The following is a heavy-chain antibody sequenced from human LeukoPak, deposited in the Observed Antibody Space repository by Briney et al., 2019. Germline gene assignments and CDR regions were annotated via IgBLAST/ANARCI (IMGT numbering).Heavy chain of an antibody. CDR3: VRGGYGDYGRGS. CDR1: GFTFSSYA. CDR2: IYSSGSTT. J-gene: IGHJ5*02. V-gene: IGHV3-48*03. D-gene: IGHD4-17*01. Sequence: PGGSLRLSCAASGFTFSSYAMHWVRQAPGKGLEWIAYIYSSGSTTYYADSVKGRFTVSRDNAKNSLYLQMNSLRVEDTAVYYCVRGGYGDYGRGSWGQGTLLTVSS.